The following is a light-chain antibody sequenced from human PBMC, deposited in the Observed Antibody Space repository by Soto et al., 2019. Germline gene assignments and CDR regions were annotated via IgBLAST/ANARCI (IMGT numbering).Light chain of an antibody. J-gene: IGKJ1*01. CDR2: RAS. Sequence: EMGWTQAPCTLSLSTGERAILSGRARQSFSSSYLAWYQQKPCQAPRLLIYRASSRATVIPDRFSGSGSGPDFTLNIIRLETHQCRVYASHHYVSPPGTFGHGTTVQIK. CDR3: HHYVSPPGT. V-gene: IGKV3-20*01. CDR1: QSFSSSY.